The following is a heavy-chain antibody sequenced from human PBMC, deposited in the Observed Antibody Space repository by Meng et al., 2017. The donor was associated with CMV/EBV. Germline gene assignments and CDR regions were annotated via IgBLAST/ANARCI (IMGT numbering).Heavy chain of an antibody. J-gene: IGHJ6*02. CDR3: ATATGYYYGMDV. Sequence: ASVKVSCKVSGYTLTELSMHWVRQAPGKGLEWMGGFDPEDGETIYAQKFQGRVTMTEDTSTDTAYMELSSLRSEDTAVYYCATATGYYYGMDVWGQGTTVTVSS. CDR2: FDPEDGET. V-gene: IGHV1-24*01. CDR1: GYTLTELS.